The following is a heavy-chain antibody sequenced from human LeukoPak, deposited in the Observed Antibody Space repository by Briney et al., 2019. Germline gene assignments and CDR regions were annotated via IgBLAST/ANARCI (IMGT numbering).Heavy chain of an antibody. CDR1: GASLRSNY. V-gene: IGHV4-59*08. D-gene: IGHD1-1*01. Sequence: ASETLSLTCTVSGASLRSNYWSWIRQPPGKGLEWIGYIYYSGSTNYNPSLKSRVTISVDTSKNQFSLKLSSVTAADTAVYYCAGPLAWGQGTLVTVSS. CDR3: AGPLA. J-gene: IGHJ5*02. CDR2: IYYSGST.